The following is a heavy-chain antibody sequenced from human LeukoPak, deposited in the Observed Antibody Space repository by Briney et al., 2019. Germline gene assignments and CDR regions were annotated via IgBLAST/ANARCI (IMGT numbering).Heavy chain of an antibody. CDR3: AKSVRGVIIFDY. CDR1: GFTFSSYA. Sequence: GGSLRLSCAASGFTFSSYAMSWVRQAPGKGLEWVSAISGSGGSTYYADSVKGRFTISRVNSKNTLYLQMNSLRAEDTAVYYCAKSVRGVIIFDYWGQGALVTVSS. V-gene: IGHV3-23*01. J-gene: IGHJ4*02. CDR2: ISGSGGST. D-gene: IGHD3-10*01.